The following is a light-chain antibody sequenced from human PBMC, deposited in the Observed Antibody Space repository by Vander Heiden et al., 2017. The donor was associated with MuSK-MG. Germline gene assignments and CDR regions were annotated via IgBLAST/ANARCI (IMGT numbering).Light chain of an antibody. V-gene: IGLV2-23*01. CDR1: SSDVGSYDI. J-gene: IGLJ1*01. Sequence: QSALTQPASVSGSPGPSTTSSCPGTSSDVGSYDIVSCYQLHPAKAPNLMFYEGSKRPAGVATLFSASKAANTASLTISGLQAEDEADYYCCSYAGSSTFVFGTGTKVTVL. CDR3: CSYAGSSTFV. CDR2: EGS.